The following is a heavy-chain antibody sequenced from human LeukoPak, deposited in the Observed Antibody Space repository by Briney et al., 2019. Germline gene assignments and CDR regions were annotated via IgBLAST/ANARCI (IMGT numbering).Heavy chain of an antibody. CDR2: IYYSGST. V-gene: IGHV4-59*01. J-gene: IGHJ4*02. CDR1: GGSISSYY. D-gene: IGHD5-24*01. CDR3: ARGMAPDYFDY. Sequence: PSETLSLTCTVSGGSISSYYWSWIRQPPGKGLEWIGYIYYSGSTNYNPSLKSRATISVDTSKNQFSLKLSSVTAADTAVYYCARGMAPDYFDYWGQGTLVTVSS.